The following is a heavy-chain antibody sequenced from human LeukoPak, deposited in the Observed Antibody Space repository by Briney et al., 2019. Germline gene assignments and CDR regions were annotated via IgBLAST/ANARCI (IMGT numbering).Heavy chain of an antibody. D-gene: IGHD3-3*01. CDR3: AKTRFWSGYSSDY. Sequence: GGSLRLSCAASGFTFSDYYMSWIRQAPGKGLEWVSYISSSGSTIYYADSVKGRFTISRDNSKNTLYLQMNSLRAEDTAVYYCAKTRFWSGYSSDYWGQGTLVTVSS. J-gene: IGHJ4*02. V-gene: IGHV3-11*04. CDR2: ISSSGSTI. CDR1: GFTFSDYY.